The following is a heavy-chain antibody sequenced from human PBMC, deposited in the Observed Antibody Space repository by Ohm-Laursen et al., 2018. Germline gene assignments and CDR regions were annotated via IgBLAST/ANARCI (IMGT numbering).Heavy chain of an antibody. CDR3: ATYSSTWYSIRFDP. V-gene: IGHV4-59*01. J-gene: IGHJ5*02. Sequence: SQTLSLTCTVSGGSISSYYWNWIRQPPGKGLEWIGHIYYTGSTNYNPSLKSRVTISVDMAKSQFSLKLSSVTAADTAVYYCATYSSTWYSIRFDPWGQGTLVTVSS. CDR2: IYYTGST. CDR1: GGSISSYY. D-gene: IGHD6-13*01.